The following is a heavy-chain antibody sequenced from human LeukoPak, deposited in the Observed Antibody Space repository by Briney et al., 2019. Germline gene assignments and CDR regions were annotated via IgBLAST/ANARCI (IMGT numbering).Heavy chain of an antibody. CDR1: GGSISSSSDY. V-gene: IGHV4-39*01. CDR3: ARLGSTGYYDSSGSRRAALDY. J-gene: IGHJ4*02. CDR2: IYYSGST. D-gene: IGHD3-22*01. Sequence: SETLSLTCTVSGGSISSSSDYWGWIHQPPGKGLGWIGSIYYSGSTYYNPSLKSRVTISVDTSKNQFSLKLSSVTAADTAVYYCARLGSTGYYDSSGSRRAALDYWGQGTLVTVSS.